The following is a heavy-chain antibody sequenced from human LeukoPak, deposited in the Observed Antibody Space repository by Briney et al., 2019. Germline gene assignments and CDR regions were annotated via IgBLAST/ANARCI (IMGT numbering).Heavy chain of an antibody. CDR2: IIPILGIA. Sequence: SVKVSCKASGGTFSSYAISWVRQAPGQGLEWMGRIIPILGIANYAQKFQGRVTVTRDTSTSTVYMELSSLRSEDTAVYYCAREIYCSSTSCSPYFDYWGQGTLVTVSS. D-gene: IGHD2-2*01. J-gene: IGHJ4*02. V-gene: IGHV1-69*04. CDR3: AREIYCSSTSCSPYFDY. CDR1: GGTFSSYA.